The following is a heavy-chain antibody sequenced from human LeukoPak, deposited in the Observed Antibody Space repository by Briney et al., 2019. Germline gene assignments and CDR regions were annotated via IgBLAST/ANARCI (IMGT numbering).Heavy chain of an antibody. CDR1: GGPISSNSHS. V-gene: IGHV4-39*07. CDR3: ARGVYYDSSGLDY. D-gene: IGHD3-22*01. Sequence: PSETLSLTCTVSGGPISSNSHSWEWIRQPPGKGLEWIANIYYSGNTNYNPSLKSRVTISVDTSKNQFSLKLSSVTAADTAVYYCARGVYYDSSGLDYWGQGTLVTVSS. CDR2: IYYSGNT. J-gene: IGHJ4*02.